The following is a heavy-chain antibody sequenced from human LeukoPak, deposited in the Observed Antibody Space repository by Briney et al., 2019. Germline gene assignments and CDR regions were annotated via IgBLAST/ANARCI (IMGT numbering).Heavy chain of an antibody. J-gene: IGHJ4*02. CDR1: GGSIRDYH. D-gene: IGHD3-22*01. CDR3: AGYYAAIDS. Sequence: PSETLSLTCTVSGGSIRDYHWTWIRQPPGMRLEWIGYIHYSGNTNYHPSLISRVPISLDTSKDQLSLKLRSVTAADSAVYYCAGYYAAIDSWGPGTLVTVSS. CDR2: IHYSGNT. V-gene: IGHV4-59*01.